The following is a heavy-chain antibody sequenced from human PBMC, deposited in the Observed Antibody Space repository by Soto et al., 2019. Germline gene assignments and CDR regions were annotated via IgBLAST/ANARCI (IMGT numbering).Heavy chain of an antibody. D-gene: IGHD5-12*01. V-gene: IGHV3-21*01. CDR3: ARDVYTGYDSYYYYYMDV. Sequence: EVPLVESGGGLVRPGGSLRLSCAASGFTFSSYSINWVRQAPGKGLEWVSSIGRVSSHIYYADSVKGRFTVSRDNAKNSLYLQMNNLRVEDTAVYYCARDVYTGYDSYYYYYMDVWGKGTAVTVSS. J-gene: IGHJ6*03. CDR1: GFTFSSYS. CDR2: IGRVSSHI.